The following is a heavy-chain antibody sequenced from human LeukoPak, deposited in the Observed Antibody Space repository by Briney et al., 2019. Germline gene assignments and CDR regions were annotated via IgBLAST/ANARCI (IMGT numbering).Heavy chain of an antibody. Sequence: PGGSLRLSCEASGFTFSTYWMIWVRQAPGKGLEWVANINQDGSKKYYVDSIKGRFTISRDNAKNSLYLQMISLRAEDTALYYCARVFSGWYGNYMDVWGKGTTVTVS. V-gene: IGHV3-7*01. CDR2: INQDGSKK. D-gene: IGHD6-19*01. CDR1: GFTFSTYW. J-gene: IGHJ6*03. CDR3: ARVFSGWYGNYMDV.